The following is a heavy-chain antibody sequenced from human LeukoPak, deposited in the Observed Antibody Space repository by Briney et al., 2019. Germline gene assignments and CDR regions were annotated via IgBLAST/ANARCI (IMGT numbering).Heavy chain of an antibody. CDR3: ARAGYSSSWVDY. D-gene: IGHD6-13*01. V-gene: IGHV4-39*01. J-gene: IGHJ4*02. Sequence: PSETLSLTCTVSGGSLSSSSYYWGWIRQPPGKGLECIGYIYYSGSTYYNPSLKSRVTISVDTSKSQFSLKLSSVTAADTAIYYCARAGYSSSWVDYWGRGTLVTVSS. CDR1: GGSLSSSSYY. CDR2: IYYSGST.